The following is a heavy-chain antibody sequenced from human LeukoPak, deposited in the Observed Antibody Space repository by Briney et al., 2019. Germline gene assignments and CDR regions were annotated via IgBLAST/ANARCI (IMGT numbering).Heavy chain of an antibody. D-gene: IGHD2-15*01. Sequence: SRTLSLTCAVSGGAILSTNWGSWVRHPPGKGLEGIGEVHLNGATNYNPSVEGRVTMSSDKSKNHLSLEVISVTAADTAMYYCTRESAACSPFGFWGQGTLVTVSS. J-gene: IGHJ4*02. CDR2: VHLNGAT. CDR3: TRESAACSPFGF. CDR1: GGAILSTNW. V-gene: IGHV4-4*02.